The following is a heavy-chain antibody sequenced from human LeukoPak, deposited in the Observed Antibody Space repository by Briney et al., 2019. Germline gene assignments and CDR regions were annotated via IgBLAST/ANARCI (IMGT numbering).Heavy chain of an antibody. Sequence: GGSLRLSCAGSGFTFSSYSMNWVRQAPGKGLEWVSYISSSGSTIYYADSVKGRFTISRDNAKNSLYLQMNSLRAEDSAVYYCARENRDGYNYFDYWGQGTQVTVSS. CDR1: GFTFSSYS. V-gene: IGHV3-48*04. CDR2: ISSSGSTI. D-gene: IGHD5-24*01. CDR3: ARENRDGYNYFDY. J-gene: IGHJ4*02.